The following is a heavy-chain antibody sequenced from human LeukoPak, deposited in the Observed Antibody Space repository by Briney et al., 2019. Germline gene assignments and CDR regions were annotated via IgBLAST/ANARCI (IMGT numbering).Heavy chain of an antibody. V-gene: IGHV3-48*01. D-gene: IGHD3-22*01. CDR1: GFTFSGYM. J-gene: IGHJ4*02. CDR2: ISSSSSTI. Sequence: GGSLRLSCAASGFTFSGYMMNWVRQAPGKGLEWVSYISSSSSTIYYADSVKGRFTISRDNAKNSLYLQMNSLRAEDTAVYYCARVEVVVTPDYWGQGTLVTVSP. CDR3: ARVEVVVTPDY.